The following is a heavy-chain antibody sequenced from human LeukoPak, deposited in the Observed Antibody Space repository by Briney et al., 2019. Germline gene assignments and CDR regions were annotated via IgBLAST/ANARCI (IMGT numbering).Heavy chain of an antibody. J-gene: IGHJ4*02. D-gene: IGHD2-2*01. V-gene: IGHV3-21*01. CDR3: ARAPMGHQLLFDY. Sequence: GGSLRLSCAASGFTFSSFEMNWVRQAPGKGLEWVSSISSGSGYIYYADSVKGRFTISRDNAKNSLYLQMNSLRAEDTAVYYCARAPMGHQLLFDYWGQGTLVTVSS. CDR2: ISSGSGYI. CDR1: GFTFSSFE.